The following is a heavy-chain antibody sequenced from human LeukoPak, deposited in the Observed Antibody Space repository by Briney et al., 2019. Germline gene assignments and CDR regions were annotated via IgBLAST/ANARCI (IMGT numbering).Heavy chain of an antibody. D-gene: IGHD1-1*01. J-gene: IGHJ4*02. Sequence: SETLSLTCAVSGYSVSAGYYWGWIRPSPGKGLEWIGSISHRGTTYHNPSLKSRIIISLDTSKNQFSLSLTSVTAADTATYYCTREQAGTIVDDWGQGTLVTVSS. CDR1: GYSVSAGYY. V-gene: IGHV4-38-2*02. CDR3: TREQAGTIVDD. CDR2: ISHRGTT.